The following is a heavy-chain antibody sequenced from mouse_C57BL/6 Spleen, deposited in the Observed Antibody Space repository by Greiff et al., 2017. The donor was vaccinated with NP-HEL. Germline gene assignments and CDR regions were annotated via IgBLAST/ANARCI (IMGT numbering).Heavy chain of an antibody. D-gene: IGHD2-1*01. CDR1: GFTFSSYG. V-gene: IGHV5-6*02. J-gene: IGHJ3*01. CDR3: ARHAGGNRFAY. CDR2: ISSGGSYT. Sequence: EVKLEESGGDLVKPGGSLKLSCAASGFTFSSYGMSWVRQTPDKRLEWVATISSGGSYTYYPDSVKGRFTISRDNAKNTLYLQMSSLKSEDTAMYYCARHAGGNRFAYWGQGTLVTVSA.